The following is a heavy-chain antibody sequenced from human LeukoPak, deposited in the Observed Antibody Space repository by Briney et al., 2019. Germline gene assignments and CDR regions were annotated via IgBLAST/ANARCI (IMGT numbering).Heavy chain of an antibody. J-gene: IGHJ6*03. D-gene: IGHD2-21*02. Sequence: SETLSLTCAVYGGSFSGYYWSWIRQPPGKGLEWIGEINHSGSTNYNPSLKSRVTISVDTSKNQFSLKLSSVTAADTAVYYCARGFLVVTATHSPKGYYYYMDVWGKGTTVTVSS. CDR1: GGSFSGYY. CDR2: INHSGST. V-gene: IGHV4-34*01. CDR3: ARGFLVVTATHSPKGYYYYMDV.